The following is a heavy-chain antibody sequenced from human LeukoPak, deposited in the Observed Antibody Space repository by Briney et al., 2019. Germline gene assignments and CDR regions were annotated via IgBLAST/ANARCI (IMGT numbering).Heavy chain of an antibody. CDR2: IYYTGCT. CDR3: ARARGPSLGSAYDY. CDR1: GGSISSGGYS. Sequence: PSETLSLTCTVSGGSISSGGYSWTWIRQHSGKGLEWIGYIYYTGCTYYNPSLKSRVTISVDTSKNQFSLKLSSVTAADTAVYYCARARGPSLGSAYDYWGQGTLVTVSS. J-gene: IGHJ4*02. V-gene: IGHV4-31*03. D-gene: IGHD3-22*01.